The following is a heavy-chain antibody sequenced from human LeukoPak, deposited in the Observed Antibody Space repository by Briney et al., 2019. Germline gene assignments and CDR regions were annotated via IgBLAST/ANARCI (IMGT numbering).Heavy chain of an antibody. Sequence: EASVKVSCKASGDTFSRHAISWVRQAPGQGLEWMGGIISLFGTANYAQKFQGRVTITPDESTSTAYMELSSLRSEDTAVYYCARAKGAYYDSSGYSRVFDYWGQGTLVTVSS. D-gene: IGHD3-22*01. J-gene: IGHJ4*02. CDR2: IISLFGTA. CDR1: GDTFSRHA. V-gene: IGHV1-69*01. CDR3: ARAKGAYYDSSGYSRVFDY.